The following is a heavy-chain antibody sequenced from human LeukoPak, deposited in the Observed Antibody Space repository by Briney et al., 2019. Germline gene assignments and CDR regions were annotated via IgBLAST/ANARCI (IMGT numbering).Heavy chain of an antibody. V-gene: IGHV3-30*18. CDR3: AKNGRGYSSDYFDY. J-gene: IGHJ4*02. CDR2: IANDGRDT. Sequence: GGSLRLSCAASGFTFSSHGMHWVRQPPVKGLEWVAVIANDGRDTHYADSVKGRFTISRDNSKNTLYLQMNTLRAGDTAVYSCAKNGRGYSSDYFDYWGQGTLVTVSS. CDR1: GFTFSSHG. D-gene: IGHD5-18*01.